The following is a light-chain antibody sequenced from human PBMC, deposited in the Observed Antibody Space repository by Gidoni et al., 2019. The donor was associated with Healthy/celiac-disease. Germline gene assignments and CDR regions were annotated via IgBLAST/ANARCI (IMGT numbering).Light chain of an antibody. Sequence: DIAMTQSPSSVSASVGDRVTITCRASQDINSWLAWYQQKPGKAPNLLIYATSILLSGVPSRFSGSKSGTDFTLTIGSLQPEDIATYYCQQANTFPLSFGGGTKVEIK. V-gene: IGKV1-12*01. CDR2: ATS. J-gene: IGKJ4*01. CDR3: QQANTFPLS. CDR1: QDINSW.